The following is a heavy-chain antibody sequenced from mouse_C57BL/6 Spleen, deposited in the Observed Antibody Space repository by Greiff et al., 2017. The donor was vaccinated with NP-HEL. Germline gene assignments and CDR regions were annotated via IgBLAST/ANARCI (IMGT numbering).Heavy chain of an antibody. D-gene: IGHD3-2*02. CDR2: IDPSDSET. Sequence: VQLQQPGAELVRPGSSVKLSCKASGYTFTSYWMHWVKQRPIQGLEWIGNIDPSDSETHYNQKFKDKATLTVDKSSSTAYMQLSSLTSEDSAVYYCARSETAQAPWFAYWGQGTLVTVSA. CDR3: ARSETAQAPWFAY. J-gene: IGHJ3*01. CDR1: GYTFTSYW. V-gene: IGHV1-52*01.